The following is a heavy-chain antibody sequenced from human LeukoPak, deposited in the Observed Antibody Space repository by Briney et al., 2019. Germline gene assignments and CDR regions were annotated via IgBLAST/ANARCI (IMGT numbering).Heavy chain of an antibody. V-gene: IGHV3-30*18. D-gene: IGHD6-19*01. CDR3: AKLGYSSGWYDFQIDAFDF. CDR1: GFSFSGYS. J-gene: IGHJ3*01. Sequence: GGSLRLSCAASGFSFSGYSMHWVRQAPGKGLEWVAVISYDGSNKFYADSVKGRFTISRDNSKNTLYLQMNSLRAEDTAVYYCAKLGYSSGWYDFQIDAFDFWGQGTMVTVSS. CDR2: ISYDGSNK.